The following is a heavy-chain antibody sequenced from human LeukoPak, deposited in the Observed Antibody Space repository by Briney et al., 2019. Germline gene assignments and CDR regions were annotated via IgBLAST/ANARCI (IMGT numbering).Heavy chain of an antibody. J-gene: IGHJ6*03. D-gene: IGHD3-10*01. Sequence: GSLRLSCAASGFTFSSYWMSWVRQAPGKGLEWIGEINHSGSTNYNPSLKSRVTISVDTSKNQFSLKLSSVTAADTAVYYCARTYYYGSGSYYRKYYYYMDVWGKGTTVTISS. CDR3: ARTYYYGSGSYYRKYYYYMDV. CDR2: INHSGST. CDR1: GFTFSSYW. V-gene: IGHV4-34*01.